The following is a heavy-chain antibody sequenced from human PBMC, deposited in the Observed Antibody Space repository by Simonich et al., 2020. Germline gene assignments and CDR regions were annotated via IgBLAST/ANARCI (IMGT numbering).Heavy chain of an antibody. CDR3: RGYCSNTSCYDY. J-gene: IGHJ4*02. D-gene: IGHD2-2*01. CDR1: GYSISSGYY. V-gene: IGHV4-38-2*01. CDR2: SYQSGST. Sequence: QVQLQESGPGLVKPSETLSLTCAVSGYSISSGYYWGWIRQPPGKGLEWIGSSYQSGSTYYNPSLKSRVTISVDTSKNQFSLKLSSVTAADTAVYYCRGYCSNTSCYDYWGQGTLVTVSS.